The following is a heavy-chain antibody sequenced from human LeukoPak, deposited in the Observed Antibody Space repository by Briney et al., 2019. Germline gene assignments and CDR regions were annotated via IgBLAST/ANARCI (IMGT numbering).Heavy chain of an antibody. J-gene: IGHJ4*02. Sequence: PSETLSLTCTVSGGSISSGSYYWSWIRQPAGKGLEWIGRIYTSGSTNYNPSLKSRVTISVDTSKNQFSLKLSSVTAADTAVYYCARASRGYYDSSGYTQDYWGQGTLVTVSS. CDR2: IYTSGST. CDR3: ARASRGYYDSSGYTQDY. CDR1: GGSISSGSYY. V-gene: IGHV4-61*02. D-gene: IGHD3-22*01.